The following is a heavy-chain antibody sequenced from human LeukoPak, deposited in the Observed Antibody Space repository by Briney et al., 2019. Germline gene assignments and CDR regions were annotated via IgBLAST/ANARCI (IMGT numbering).Heavy chain of an antibody. CDR3: AREDAVVVAAGFDP. J-gene: IGHJ5*02. CDR1: GYTFTGYY. D-gene: IGHD2-15*01. Sequence: ASVKVSCKASGYTFTGYYMHWVRQAPGQGLEWMGWIHPNSGGTNYAQKFQGRVTMTRDTSISTAYMELSRLRSDDTAVYYCAREDAVVVAAGFDPWGQGTLVTVSS. V-gene: IGHV1-2*02. CDR2: IHPNSGGT.